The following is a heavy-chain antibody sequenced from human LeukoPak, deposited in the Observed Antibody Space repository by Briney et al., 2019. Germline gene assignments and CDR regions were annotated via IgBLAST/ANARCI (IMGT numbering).Heavy chain of an antibody. J-gene: IGHJ3*02. V-gene: IGHV3-23*01. D-gene: IGHD5-18*01. CDR1: GFTFSTCA. CDR3: VKEPRGYSFSFDI. Sequence: PGGSLRPSCAASGFTFSTCAINWVRQAPGKGLEWVSAISGSGSKTFYADSVKGRFTISRDNPKNTLYLQMNSLRPEDTAVYYCVKEPRGYSFSFDIWGQGTMVTVSS. CDR2: ISGSGSKT.